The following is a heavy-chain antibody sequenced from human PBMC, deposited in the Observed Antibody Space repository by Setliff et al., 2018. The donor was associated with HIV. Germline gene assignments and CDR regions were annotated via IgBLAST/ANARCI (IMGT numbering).Heavy chain of an antibody. J-gene: IGHJ6*03. CDR1: GYTFTSYD. CDR3: ARIVRWELVATSTFFYYYMDV. CDR2: MNPRSGNT. V-gene: IGHV1-8*01. Sequence: ASVKVSCKASGYTFTSYDISWVRQATGQGLEWMGWMNPRSGNTGYGQKLQGRVTMTRDTSTSTVYMELSSLRSEDTAVYYCARIVRWELVATSTFFYYYMDVWGKGTTVTVSS. D-gene: IGHD1-26*01.